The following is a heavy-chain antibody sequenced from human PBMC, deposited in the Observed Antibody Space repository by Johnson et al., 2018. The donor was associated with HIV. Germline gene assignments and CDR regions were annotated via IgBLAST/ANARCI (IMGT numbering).Heavy chain of an antibody. Sequence: QVQLVESGGGVVQPGRSLRLSCAASGFTFSSYAMHWVRQAPGKGLEWVAVISYDGSNEYYADSVKGRFTISRDDSKNTLYLQMNSLKTEDTAVYYCNTDLAAVGSGAFDIWGQGTMVTVSS. CDR1: GFTFSSYA. D-gene: IGHD6-13*01. V-gene: IGHV3-30*04. CDR2: ISYDGSNE. J-gene: IGHJ3*02. CDR3: NTDLAAVGSGAFDI.